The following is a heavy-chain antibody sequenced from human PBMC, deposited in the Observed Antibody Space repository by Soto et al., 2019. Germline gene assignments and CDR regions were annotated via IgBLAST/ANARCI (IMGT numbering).Heavy chain of an antibody. CDR1: GGSFSGYY. D-gene: IGHD6-19*01. J-gene: IGHJ4*02. V-gene: IGHV4-34*01. Sequence: SETLSLTCAVYGGSFSGYYWSWIRQPPGKGLEWIGEINHSGSTNYNPSLKSRVTISVDTSKNQFSLKLSSVTAADTAVYYCARRPRIAVAGVFGVWGQGTLVTVSS. CDR2: INHSGST. CDR3: ARRPRIAVAGVFGV.